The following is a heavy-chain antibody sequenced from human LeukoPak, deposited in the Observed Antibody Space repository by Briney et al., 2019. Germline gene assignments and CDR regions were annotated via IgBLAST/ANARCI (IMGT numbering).Heavy chain of an antibody. D-gene: IGHD2-21*01. Sequence: GGSLRFSCIAPGFTFGDDAVSWVRQAPGKGLEWVGVIKSKIYGATKFYATSVKGRFTMSRDDSGSVGYLQMNSLKSEDTGVYYCGRDRVRQEPIPHHCGMDVWGQGTTVTVSS. J-gene: IGHJ6*02. CDR2: IKSKIYGATK. V-gene: IGHV3-49*04. CDR3: GRDRVRQEPIPHHCGMDV. CDR1: GFTFGDDA.